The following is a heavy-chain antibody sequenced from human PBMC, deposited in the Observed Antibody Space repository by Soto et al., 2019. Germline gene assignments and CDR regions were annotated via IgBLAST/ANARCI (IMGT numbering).Heavy chain of an antibody. D-gene: IGHD3-9*01. Sequence: GGALRLSCAASGFTCSSYAMSWVRQAPGKGLEWVSAISGSGGSTYYADSVKGRFTISRDNSKNTLYLQMNSLRAEDTAVYYCAKDLGYFDWLLSSDGMDVWGQGTTVTVSS. J-gene: IGHJ6*02. CDR2: ISGSGGST. CDR3: AKDLGYFDWLLSSDGMDV. V-gene: IGHV3-23*01. CDR1: GFTCSSYA.